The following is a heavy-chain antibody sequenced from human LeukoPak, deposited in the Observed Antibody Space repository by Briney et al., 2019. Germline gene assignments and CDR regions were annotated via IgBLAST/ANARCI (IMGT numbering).Heavy chain of an antibody. Sequence: GGSLRLSCAASGFTFSSYAMSWVRQAPGKGLEWVSAISGSGGSTYYADSVKGRFTISRDNSKNTLYLQMNSLRAEDTAVYYCAKDNRCSSTSCHFNWFDPCGQGTLVTVSS. CDR2: ISGSGGST. D-gene: IGHD2-2*01. CDR3: AKDNRCSSTSCHFNWFDP. J-gene: IGHJ5*02. CDR1: GFTFSSYA. V-gene: IGHV3-23*01.